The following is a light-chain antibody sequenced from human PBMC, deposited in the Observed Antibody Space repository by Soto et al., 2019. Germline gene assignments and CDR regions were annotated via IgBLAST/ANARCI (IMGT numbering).Light chain of an antibody. J-gene: IGLJ1*01. V-gene: IGLV2-14*01. CDR1: SNDIGAFDY. CDR2: GVR. CDR3: SSFTTSRFDV. Sequence: QSALAQPTSVSGSPGQSITISCTGNSNDIGAFDYVSWYQQHPGKAPRLLIHGVRNRPPNISSRFSASKSGLTASLTISGLRAEDEADYYWSSFTTSRFDVFGPGTKVTVL.